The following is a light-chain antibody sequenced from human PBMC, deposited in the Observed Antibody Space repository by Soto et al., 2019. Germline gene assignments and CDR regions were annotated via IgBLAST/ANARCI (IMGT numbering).Light chain of an antibody. J-gene: IGKJ5*01. CDR2: GAS. CDR1: QSMSRN. Sequence: EIVMTQYPGTLSVSTGETVTLSCRASQSMSRNLAWYQQKPCQAPRLLIYGASTRATGIPARFSGSGSGTEFTLTISSLRSEDFAVYFCQQYNNLPSFGQGTRLEIK. CDR3: QQYNNLPS. V-gene: IGKV3-15*01.